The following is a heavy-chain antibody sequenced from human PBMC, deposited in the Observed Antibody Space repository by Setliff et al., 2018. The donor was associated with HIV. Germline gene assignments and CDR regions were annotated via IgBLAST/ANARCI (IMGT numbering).Heavy chain of an antibody. CDR2: ISAYNGNT. CDR3: ARDQVTMVRGTLGAVDI. CDR1: GYTFTSYG. Sequence: ASVKVSCKASGYTFTSYGISWVRQAPGQGLEWMGWISAYNGNTNYAQKLQGRVTITTDTSTRTAYMELRSLRSDDTAVYYCARDQVTMVRGTLGAVDIWGQGTMVTVSS. V-gene: IGHV1-18*01. J-gene: IGHJ3*02. D-gene: IGHD3-10*01.